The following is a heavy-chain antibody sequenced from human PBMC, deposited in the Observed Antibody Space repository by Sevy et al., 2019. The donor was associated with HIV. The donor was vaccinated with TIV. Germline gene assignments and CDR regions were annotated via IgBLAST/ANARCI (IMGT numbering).Heavy chain of an antibody. CDR2: IYYSGST. J-gene: IGHJ5*02. Sequence: SETLSLTCTVSGGSISSYYWSWIRQPPGKGLEWIGYIYYSGSTKYNPSLKSRVTISVDTSKNQFSLKLSSVTAADTAVYYCAREGVSGYDHWGQGTLVTVSS. V-gene: IGHV4-59*13. CDR1: GGSISSYY. CDR3: AREGVSGYDH. D-gene: IGHD5-12*01.